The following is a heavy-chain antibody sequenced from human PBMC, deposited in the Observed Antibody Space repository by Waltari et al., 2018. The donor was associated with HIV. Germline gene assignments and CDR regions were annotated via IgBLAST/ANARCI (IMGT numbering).Heavy chain of an antibody. CDR1: GFSFSRYA. J-gene: IGHJ4*02. D-gene: IGHD4-17*01. CDR3: TATVTTRGTFDY. Sequence: EVQLVESGGGLAKPGGSRRLSCAASGFSFSRYAMNWVRQAPGKGLELFGYISRSSDYIYYADSIKGRFTNSRDNAKNSVFLHMDNLRDVDTAVYYCTATVTTRGTFDYWGQGTAVPVS. V-gene: IGHV3-21*01. CDR2: ISRSSDYI.